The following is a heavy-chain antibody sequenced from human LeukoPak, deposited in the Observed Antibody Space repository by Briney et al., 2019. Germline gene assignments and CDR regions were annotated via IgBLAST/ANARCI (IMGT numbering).Heavy chain of an antibody. J-gene: IGHJ4*02. CDR3: AKKLPPATFSLAF. D-gene: IGHD3-16*01. Sequence: GGSLSVSCVASGFTFSDYDMTWVRQAPGKGLEYVSSIGAGYYTFYAGSVKGRFSISRDNSKNTLYLQMNNLRADDTAVYFCAKKLPPATFSLAFGAQGSLVTVSS. CDR2: IGAGYYT. V-gene: IGHV3-23*01. CDR1: GFTFSDYD.